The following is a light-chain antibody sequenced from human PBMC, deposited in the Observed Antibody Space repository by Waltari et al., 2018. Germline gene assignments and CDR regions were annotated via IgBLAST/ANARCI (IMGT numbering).Light chain of an antibody. Sequence: DIQMTQSPSTLSASVGDRVTITCRASQSISNWLAWYQQKPGKAPKLLVYDASSLESGVPSRFSGSGSGTEFTLTITSLQPDDFATYYCQQSYSMFALTFGGGTKVEIK. V-gene: IGKV1-5*01. CDR3: QQSYSMFALT. CDR1: QSISNW. CDR2: DAS. J-gene: IGKJ4*01.